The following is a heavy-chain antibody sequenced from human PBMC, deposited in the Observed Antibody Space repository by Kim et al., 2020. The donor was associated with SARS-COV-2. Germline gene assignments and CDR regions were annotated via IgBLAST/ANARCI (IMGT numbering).Heavy chain of an antibody. D-gene: IGHD3-10*01. Sequence: SETLSLTCAVYGGSFSGYYWSWIRQPPGKGLEWIGEINHSGSTNYNPSLKSRVTISVDTSKNQFSLKLSSVTAADTAVYYCARALQSMVRGVMGRRFDPWGQGTLVTVSS. CDR3: ARALQSMVRGVMGRRFDP. J-gene: IGHJ5*02. CDR1: GGSFSGYY. CDR2: INHSGST. V-gene: IGHV4-34*01.